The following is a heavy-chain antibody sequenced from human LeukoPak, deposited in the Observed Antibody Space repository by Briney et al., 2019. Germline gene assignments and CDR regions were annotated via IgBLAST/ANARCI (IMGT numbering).Heavy chain of an antibody. D-gene: IGHD6-13*01. V-gene: IGHV4-34*01. Sequence: KSSETLSLTCAVYGGSFSGYYWSWIRQPPGKGLEWIGEINHSGSTNYNPSLKSRVTISVDTPKNQFSLKLSSVTAADTAVYYCARGARRYIAAAGTWYYYYYMDVWGKGTTVTVSS. CDR3: ARGARRYIAAAGTWYYYYYMDV. CDR2: INHSGST. CDR1: GGSFSGYY. J-gene: IGHJ6*03.